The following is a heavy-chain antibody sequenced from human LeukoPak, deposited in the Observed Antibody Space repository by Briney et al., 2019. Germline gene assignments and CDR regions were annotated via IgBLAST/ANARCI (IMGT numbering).Heavy chain of an antibody. D-gene: IGHD3-3*01. CDR1: GFTFSRYS. V-gene: IGHV3-21*01. Sequence: GGSLRLSCAASGFTFSRYSMNWVRQAPGKGLEWVSSISISSNYIYYADSVKGRFTISRDNAKNSLYLQVNSLRVEDTAVYYCARGSRFGVVGRDAFDIWGQGTVVAVSS. CDR3: ARGSRFGVVGRDAFDI. J-gene: IGHJ3*02. CDR2: ISISSNYI.